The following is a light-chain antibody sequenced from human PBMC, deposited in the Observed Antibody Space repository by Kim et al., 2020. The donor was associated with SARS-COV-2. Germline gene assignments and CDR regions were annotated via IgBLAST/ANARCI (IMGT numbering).Light chain of an antibody. CDR1: SSDVDGYNY. J-gene: IGLJ2*01. CDR2: AVS. V-gene: IGLV2-8*01. CDR3: SSYAGSNNLV. Sequence: GQSFTISCTGTSSDVDGYNYVSWYQQHPGKAPKLMIYAVSKRPSGVPDRFSGSKSGNTASLTVSGLQAEDEADYYCSSYAGSNNLVFGGGTQLTVL.